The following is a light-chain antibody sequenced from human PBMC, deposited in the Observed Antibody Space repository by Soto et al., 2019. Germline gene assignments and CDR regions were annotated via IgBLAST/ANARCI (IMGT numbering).Light chain of an antibody. CDR2: HVS. CDR1: QSVGPN. V-gene: IGKV3-15*01. CDR3: HQYNNWPSWT. J-gene: IGKJ1*01. Sequence: IVFSQSPSTVSVSPGDSATLSCRASQSVGPNLVWYQQRFGQSPRLLIYHVSTRATGVPARFSGSGSETEFTLTISSLQPEDFAIYYCHQYNNWPSWTFGQGTKVDIK.